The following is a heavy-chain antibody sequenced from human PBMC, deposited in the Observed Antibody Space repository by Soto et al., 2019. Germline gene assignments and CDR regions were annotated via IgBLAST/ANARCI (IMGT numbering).Heavy chain of an antibody. D-gene: IGHD5-12*01. J-gene: IGHJ4*02. CDR2: IYHSGSA. Sequence: PSETLSLTCTVSGGSISTPGFYWIWLRQHPGKGLEWIGYIYHSGSAYYNPSLKSRVTISVDTSQNQFSLTVSSVTAADTAVYYCARDGGGYNPFDNWGQGTLVTVSS. V-gene: IGHV4-31*03. CDR1: GGSISTPGFY. CDR3: ARDGGGYNPFDN.